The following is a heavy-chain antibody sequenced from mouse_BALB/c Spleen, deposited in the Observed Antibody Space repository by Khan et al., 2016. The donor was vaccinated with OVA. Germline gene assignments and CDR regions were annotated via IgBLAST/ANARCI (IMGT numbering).Heavy chain of an antibody. D-gene: IGHD4-1*01. CDR1: GYSITSDYA. J-gene: IGHJ4*01. Sequence: EVQLQESGPGLVKPSQSLSLTCTVTGYSITSDYAWNWIRQFPGNKLEWMGYISYSDTTTYNPSLKSRTSITRDTSKNQFFLHLNSVTTEDTATXYCASELGRYYAMDYWGQGTSVTVSS. CDR3: ASELGRYYAMDY. CDR2: ISYSDTT. V-gene: IGHV3-2*02.